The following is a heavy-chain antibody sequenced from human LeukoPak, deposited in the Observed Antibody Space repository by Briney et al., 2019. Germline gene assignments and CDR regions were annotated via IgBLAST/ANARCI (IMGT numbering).Heavy chain of an antibody. D-gene: IGHD1-26*01. CDR2: IKQDGSEK. CDR1: GFTFSSYG. CDR3: ASSTSGSYYLAFDI. V-gene: IGHV3-7*03. Sequence: GGSLRLSCAASGFTFSSYGMHWVRQAPGKGLEWVANIKQDGSEKYYVDSVKGRFTISRDNAKNSLYLQMNSLRAEDTAVYYCASSTSGSYYLAFDIWGQGTMVTVSS. J-gene: IGHJ3*02.